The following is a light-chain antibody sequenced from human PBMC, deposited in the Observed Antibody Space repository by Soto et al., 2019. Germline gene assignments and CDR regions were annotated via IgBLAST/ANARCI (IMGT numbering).Light chain of an antibody. V-gene: IGLV1-40*01. CDR3: QSYDSGLSEGV. CDR1: SSNIGAPYN. J-gene: IGLJ2*01. CDR2: ANN. Sequence: QPVLTQPPSVSGAPGQRVTISCTGSSSNIGAPYNVHWYQQLPGTVPKLLIYANNNRPSGVPDRFSGSRSGTSASLAITGLQAGDEADYYCQSYDSGLSEGVFGGGTKVTVL.